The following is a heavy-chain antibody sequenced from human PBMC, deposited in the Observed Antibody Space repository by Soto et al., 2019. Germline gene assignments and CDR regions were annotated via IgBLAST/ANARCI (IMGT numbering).Heavy chain of an antibody. CDR3: VRVVAIPGSPDN. V-gene: IGHV1-69*14. Sequence: QVQLVQSGAEVRQPASSVKVSCKTSGATFSSYAITWVRQAPGQGLEWMGGIVPTVDTSTYAQKFQGRVTINADKFTNTVYKELSSLRSDDTAVYYCVRVVAIPGSPDNWGQGTLVTVSS. D-gene: IGHD2-15*01. CDR2: IVPTVDTS. J-gene: IGHJ4*02. CDR1: GATFSSYA.